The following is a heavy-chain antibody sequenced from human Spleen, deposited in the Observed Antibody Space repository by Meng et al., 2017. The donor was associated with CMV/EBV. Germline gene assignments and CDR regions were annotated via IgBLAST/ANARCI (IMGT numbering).Heavy chain of an antibody. J-gene: IGHJ4*02. CDR2: ISSSSSYI. Sequence: ESLKISCAASGFTFSSYSMNWVRQAPGKGLEWVSSISSSSSYIYYADSVKGRFTISRDNAKNSLYLQMNSLRAEDTAVYYCARVDSSVPFDYWGQGTLVTVSS. CDR3: ARVDSSVPFDY. V-gene: IGHV3-21*01. D-gene: IGHD6-19*01. CDR1: GFTFSSYS.